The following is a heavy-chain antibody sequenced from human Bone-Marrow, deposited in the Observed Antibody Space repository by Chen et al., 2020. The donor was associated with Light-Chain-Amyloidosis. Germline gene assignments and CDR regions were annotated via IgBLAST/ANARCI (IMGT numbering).Heavy chain of an antibody. Sequence: GGSLRLSCVASGFVLSAYSMNWVRQAPGKGLEWVANIKQSGSDKDYLESVKGRFTISRDNGKNSLYLQMNNLRAEDTAVYYCARVGDGSNRSEALEIWGQGTMVTVSS. V-gene: IGHV3-7*01. CDR3: ARVGDGSNRSEALEI. CDR1: GFVLSAYS. D-gene: IGHD3-10*01. J-gene: IGHJ3*02. CDR2: IKQSGSDK.